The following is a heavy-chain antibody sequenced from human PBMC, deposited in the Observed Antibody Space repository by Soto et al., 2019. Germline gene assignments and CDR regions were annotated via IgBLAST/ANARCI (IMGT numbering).Heavy chain of an antibody. Sequence: SETLSLTCAVSGGSISSGDYYWSWIRQPPGKGLEWIGYIYHSGSTYYNPSLKSRVTISVDTSKNQFSLKLSSVTAADTAAYYCARERPDGARLDPWGQGTLVNVS. V-gene: IGHV4-30-4*01. CDR1: GGSISSGDYY. CDR3: ARERPDGARLDP. D-gene: IGHD6-6*01. J-gene: IGHJ5*02. CDR2: IYHSGST.